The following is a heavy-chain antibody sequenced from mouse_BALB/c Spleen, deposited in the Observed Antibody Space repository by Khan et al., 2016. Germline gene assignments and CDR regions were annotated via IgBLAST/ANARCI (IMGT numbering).Heavy chain of an antibody. Sequence: QIQLVRSGPELKKPGETVKISCKASGYTFTDYSMHWVKQAPGKGLKWMGWINTETGEPTYADDFKGRFAFSLETSASTAYLQINNLKNEDTATYFCARWLLRGYAMDYWGQGTSVTVSS. V-gene: IGHV9-2-1*01. D-gene: IGHD2-3*01. J-gene: IGHJ4*01. CDR1: GYTFTDYS. CDR2: INTETGEP. CDR3: ARWLLRGYAMDY.